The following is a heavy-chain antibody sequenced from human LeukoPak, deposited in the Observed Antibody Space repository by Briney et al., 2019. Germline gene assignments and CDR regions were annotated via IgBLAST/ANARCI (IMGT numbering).Heavy chain of an antibody. CDR1: GFTFSSYS. CDR2: ISSSGSTI. V-gene: IGHV3-48*04. J-gene: IGHJ3*02. Sequence: GGSLRLSCAASGFTFSSYSMNWVRQAPGKGLEWVSYISSSGSTIYYADSVKGRFTISRDNAKNSLYLQMNSLRAEDTAVYYCAKDRARNYGYDAFDIWGQGTMVTVSS. D-gene: IGHD4-11*01. CDR3: AKDRARNYGYDAFDI.